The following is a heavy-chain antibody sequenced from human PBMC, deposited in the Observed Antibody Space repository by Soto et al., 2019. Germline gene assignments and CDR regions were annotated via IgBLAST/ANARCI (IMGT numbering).Heavy chain of an antibody. CDR2: IDSDGTST. CDR3: AKSNWFDP. Sequence: EVQLVESGGGLVQPGGSLRLSCAASGFSFSDYRMNWVRQAPGKGLVWVSRIDSDGTSTSYADSVKGRFTISRDNAKNTLYLQMNSLRAEDMAVYYCAKSNWFDPWGQGTLVIVSS. CDR1: GFSFSDYR. J-gene: IGHJ5*02. V-gene: IGHV3-74*01.